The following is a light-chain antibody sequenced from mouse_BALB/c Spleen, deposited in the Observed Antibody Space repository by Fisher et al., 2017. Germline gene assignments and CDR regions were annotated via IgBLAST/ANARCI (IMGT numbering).Light chain of an antibody. V-gene: IGKV4-59*01. J-gene: IGKJ4*01. CDR2: DTS. CDR1: SSVSY. Sequence: IVMTQSTAILSASPGEKVTMTRSASSSVSYMHWYQQKSGTSPKRWIYDTSKLASGVPARFSGSGSGTSYSLTISSMEAEDAATYYCHQYHRSPFTFGSGTKLEIK. CDR3: HQYHRSPFT.